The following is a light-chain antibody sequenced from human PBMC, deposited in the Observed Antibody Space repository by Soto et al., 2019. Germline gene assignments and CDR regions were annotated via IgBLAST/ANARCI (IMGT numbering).Light chain of an antibody. J-gene: IGKJ4*01. V-gene: IGKV3-15*01. CDR3: QQYNNWPPLTLT. Sequence: EIVMTQSPATLSVSPGERATLSCRASQSVSSNLAWYQQKPGQAPRLLIYGASTRATGIPARFSGSGSGTEFTLTISSLQSEDFAVYYCQQYNNWPPLTLTCGGGTKVEIK. CDR2: GAS. CDR1: QSVSSN.